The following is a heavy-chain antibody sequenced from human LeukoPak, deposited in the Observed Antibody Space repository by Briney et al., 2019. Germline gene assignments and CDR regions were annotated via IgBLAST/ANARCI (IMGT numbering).Heavy chain of an antibody. Sequence: ASVKVSCKASGYTFTGYYMHWVRQAPGQGLEWMGWINPNSGGTNYAQKFQGRVTMTRDTSISTAYMELSRLRSDDTAVYYCARIAVAGIGLFDYWGQGTLVTVSS. CDR1: GYTFTGYY. V-gene: IGHV1-2*02. D-gene: IGHD6-19*01. CDR2: INPNSGGT. CDR3: ARIAVAGIGLFDY. J-gene: IGHJ4*02.